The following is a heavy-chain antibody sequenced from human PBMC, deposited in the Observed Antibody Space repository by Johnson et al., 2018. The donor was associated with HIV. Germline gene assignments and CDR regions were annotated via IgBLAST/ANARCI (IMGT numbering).Heavy chain of an antibody. CDR3: ATGSPTVTTNAFDI. CDR1: GFTFDDYG. V-gene: IGHV3-20*04. D-gene: IGHD4-17*01. J-gene: IGHJ3*02. CDR2: ITSNGGST. Sequence: VQLVESGGGVVRPGGSLRLSCAASGFTFDDYGLRWVRQAPGKGLEWVSGITSNGGSTGYADPVTGRFTISRDNSKNALYLQMNSLRAEDTAGYYCATGSPTVTTNAFDIWGQGTKVTVSS.